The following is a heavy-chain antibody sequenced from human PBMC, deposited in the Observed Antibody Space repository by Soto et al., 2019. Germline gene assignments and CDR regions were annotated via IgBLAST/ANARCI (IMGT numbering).Heavy chain of an antibody. CDR3: ARELYSYVYYGMDV. D-gene: IGHD5-18*01. CDR2: ISSSSSYI. J-gene: IGHJ6*02. Sequence: PGGSLILSCAASGFTSSSYSMNWVRQAPGKGLEWVSSISSSSSYIYYADSVKGRFTISRDNAKNSLYLQMNSLRAEDTAVYYCARELYSYVYYGMDVWGQGTTVTVYS. V-gene: IGHV3-21*01. CDR1: GFTSSSYS.